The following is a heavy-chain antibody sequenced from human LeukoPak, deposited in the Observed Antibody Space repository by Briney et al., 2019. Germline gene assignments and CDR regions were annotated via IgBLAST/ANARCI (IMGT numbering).Heavy chain of an antibody. D-gene: IGHD2-2*01. CDR3: ARGSASCCYFDY. Sequence: PGGSLRLSCAASGFTFSSYWMSWVRQAPGKGLEWVAVISYDGSNKSYADSVKGRFTISRDNSKNTLYLQMNSLRAEDTAVYYCARGSASCCYFDYWGQGTLVTVSS. CDR1: GFTFSSYW. V-gene: IGHV3-30*03. J-gene: IGHJ4*02. CDR2: ISYDGSNK.